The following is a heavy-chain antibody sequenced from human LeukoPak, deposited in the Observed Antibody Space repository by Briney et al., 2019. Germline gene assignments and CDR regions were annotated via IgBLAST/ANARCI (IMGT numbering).Heavy chain of an antibody. CDR3: ARQGRRWFGEFPFYYMDV. Sequence: SETLSLTCTVSGGSISSYYWSWIRQPAGKGLEWIGRIYTSGSTNYNPSLKSRVTISVDTSKNQFSLKLSSVTAADTAVYYCARQGRRWFGEFPFYYMDVWGKGTTVTISS. J-gene: IGHJ6*03. CDR2: IYTSGST. V-gene: IGHV4-4*07. D-gene: IGHD3-10*01. CDR1: GGSISSYY.